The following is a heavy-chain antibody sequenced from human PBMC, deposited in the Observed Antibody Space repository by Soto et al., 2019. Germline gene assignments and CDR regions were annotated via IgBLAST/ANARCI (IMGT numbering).Heavy chain of an antibody. Sequence: SVSNAWMNWVRQAPGKGLEWIGRIKSKTDGGTTDYAAPVKGRFTISRDDSKNTLYLQMNSLKTEDTAVYYCSTGGYGSSSVPGLWGQXTLVXXXS. CDR3: STGGYGSSSVPGL. CDR1: SVSNAW. CDR2: IKSKTDGGTT. D-gene: IGHD6-6*01. J-gene: IGHJ4*02. V-gene: IGHV3-15*07.